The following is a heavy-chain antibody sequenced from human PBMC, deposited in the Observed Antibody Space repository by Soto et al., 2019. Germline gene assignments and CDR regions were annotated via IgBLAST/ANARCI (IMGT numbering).Heavy chain of an antibody. Sequence: QITLKESGPTLVKPTQNLTLTCTFSGFSLSSTRMAVGWIRQPPGKALEWLALIYWDDDKRYSPFLKSRLTITKDTSKNQVVLTTSSMDPVDTARYYCAHIVVAGLGYYFDYWGQGTLGTVSP. CDR3: AHIVVAGLGYYFDY. CDR2: IYWDDDK. J-gene: IGHJ4*02. CDR1: GFSLSSTRMA. D-gene: IGHD6-19*01. V-gene: IGHV2-5*02.